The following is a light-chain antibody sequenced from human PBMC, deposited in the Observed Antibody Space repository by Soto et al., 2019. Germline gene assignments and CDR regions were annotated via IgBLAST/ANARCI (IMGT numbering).Light chain of an antibody. J-gene: IGLJ1*01. CDR2: RNN. Sequence: SVLPQPPSSSGTPGQRVTISCSGSSSNIGSNYVYWYQQLPGTAPKLLIYRNNQRPSGVPDRFSGSKSGTSASLAISGLRSEDEADYYCAAWDDSLSGPHYVFGTGTKVTVL. CDR1: SSNIGSNY. V-gene: IGLV1-47*01. CDR3: AAWDDSLSGPHYV.